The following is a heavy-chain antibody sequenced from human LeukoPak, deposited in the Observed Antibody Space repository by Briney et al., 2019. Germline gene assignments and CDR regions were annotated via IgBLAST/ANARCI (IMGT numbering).Heavy chain of an antibody. CDR2: IYYSGST. V-gene: IGHV4-59*01. CDR3: ARGPAATD. CDR1: GGSIFSYY. J-gene: IGHJ4*02. Sequence: PSETLSLTCTVSGGSIFSYYWSWIRQPPGKGLEWMGYIYYSGSTNYNPSLKSRVTISVDTSKNQFSLKLSSVTAAGTAVYYCARGPAATDWGQGTLVTVSS. D-gene: IGHD2-2*01.